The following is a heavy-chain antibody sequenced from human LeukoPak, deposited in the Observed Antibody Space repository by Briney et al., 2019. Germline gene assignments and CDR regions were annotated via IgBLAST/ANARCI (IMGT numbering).Heavy chain of an antibody. CDR2: INPSGGST. Sequence: ASVTASCKASGYTFTSYYMHWLRQAPGQGLEWMGLINPSGGSTSYPQKFQGRVTMTRDTSTSTVYMELSSLRSEDTAVYYCARDKTPRAGWVRDAFDIWGQGTMVTVSS. CDR1: GYTFTSYY. V-gene: IGHV1-46*01. J-gene: IGHJ3*02. CDR3: ARDKTPRAGWVRDAFDI. D-gene: IGHD6-13*01.